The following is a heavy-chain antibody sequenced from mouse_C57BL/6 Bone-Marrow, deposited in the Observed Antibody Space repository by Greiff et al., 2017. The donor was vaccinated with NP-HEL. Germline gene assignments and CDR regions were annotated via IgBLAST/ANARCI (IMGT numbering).Heavy chain of an antibody. CDR1: GFSLTSYG. Sequence: QVQLKQSGPGLVQPSQSLSITCTVSGFSLTSYGVHWVRQSPGKGLEWLGVIWSGGSTDYNAAFISRLSISKDNSKSQVFLKMNSLQTDDTAMYYYAKHGGYYYGSSLYYYAMDYWGQGTSVTVSS. J-gene: IGHJ4*01. V-gene: IGHV2-2*01. CDR2: IWSGGST. CDR3: AKHGGYYYGSSLYYYAMDY. D-gene: IGHD1-1*01.